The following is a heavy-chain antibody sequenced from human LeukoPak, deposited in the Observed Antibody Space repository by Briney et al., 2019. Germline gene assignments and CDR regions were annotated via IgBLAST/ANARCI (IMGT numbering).Heavy chain of an antibody. J-gene: IGHJ4*02. D-gene: IGHD3-10*01. CDR1: GFIFSTYS. CDR3: SKERPEEYYGSGSYFDY. V-gene: IGHV3-64*04. Sequence: GGSLRLSCSASGFIFSTYSMYWVRQAPGKGLQYVSAISSNGGSAYYADSVKGRFTISRDNSKRTVYLEMDSLRVEDTAMYYCSKERPEEYYGSGSYFDYWGQGTLVTVSS. CDR2: ISSNGGSA.